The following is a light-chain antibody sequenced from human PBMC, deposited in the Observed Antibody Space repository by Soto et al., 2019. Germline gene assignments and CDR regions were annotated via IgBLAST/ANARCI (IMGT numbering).Light chain of an antibody. J-gene: IGLJ2*01. CDR2: DVS. Sequence: QSALTQPRSVSGSPGQSVTLSCPGTSSDVGGYNYVSWYQQHPGKAPKLMIYDVSKRPSGVPDRFSGSKSGNTASLTISGLQAEDEADYYCCSDAGSYTVVFGGGTKLTVL. V-gene: IGLV2-11*01. CDR1: SSDVGGYNY. CDR3: CSDAGSYTVV.